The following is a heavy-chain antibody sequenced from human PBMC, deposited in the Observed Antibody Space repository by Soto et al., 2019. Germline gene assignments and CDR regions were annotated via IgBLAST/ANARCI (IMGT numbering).Heavy chain of an antibody. CDR3: ARTDYEETYYYYYGMDV. Sequence: GESLKISCKGSGYSFTSYWIGWVRQMPGKGLEWMGIIYPGDSDTRYSPSSQGQVTISADKSISTAYLQWSSLKASDTAMYYCARTDYEETYYYYYGMDVWGQGTTVTVSS. D-gene: IGHD4-17*01. J-gene: IGHJ6*02. CDR1: GYSFTSYW. V-gene: IGHV5-51*01. CDR2: IYPGDSDT.